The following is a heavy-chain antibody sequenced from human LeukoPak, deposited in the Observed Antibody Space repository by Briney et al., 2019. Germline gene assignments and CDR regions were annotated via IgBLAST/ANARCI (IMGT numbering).Heavy chain of an antibody. CDR3: AKDGFYIATTLGFSRC. J-gene: IGHJ4*02. CDR1: GGTFSSYA. D-gene: IGHD1-26*01. Sequence: SVKVSCKASGGTFSSYAISWVRQAPGQGLEWMGGIIPIFGTANYAQKFQGRVTITADESTSTAYMELSSLRSEDTAVYYCAKDGFYIATTLGFSRCWGQGTLVTVSS. CDR2: IIPIFGTA. V-gene: IGHV1-69*13.